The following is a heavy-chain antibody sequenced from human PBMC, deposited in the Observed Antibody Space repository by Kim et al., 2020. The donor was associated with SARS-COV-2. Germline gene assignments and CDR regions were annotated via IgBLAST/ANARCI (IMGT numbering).Heavy chain of an antibody. V-gene: IGHV1-69*04. CDR1: GGTFSSYA. D-gene: IGHD5-12*01. J-gene: IGHJ4*02. CDR3: AREGRDGYNFGY. Sequence: SVKVSCKASGGTFSSYAISWVRQAPGQGLEWMGRIIPILGIANYAQKFQGRVTITADKSTSTAYMELSSLRSEDTAVYYCAREGRDGYNFGYWGQGTLVTVSS. CDR2: IIPILGIA.